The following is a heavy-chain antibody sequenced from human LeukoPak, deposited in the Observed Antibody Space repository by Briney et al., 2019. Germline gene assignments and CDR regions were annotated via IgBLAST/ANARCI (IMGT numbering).Heavy chain of an antibody. CDR1: TFTFSNYA. D-gene: IGHD2-15*01. CDR3: TKDHPYCRGLSCLLFDS. CDR2: VTSGGRST. Sequence: PGGSLRLSCSASTFTFSNYAMSWVRQAPGKGLEWVSTVTSGGRSTYYADSVKGRFSISMYNSKSTLYLQMNSLRAEYTAVYYCTKDHPYCRGLSCLLFDSWGQGTLVTVSS. V-gene: IGHV3-23*01. J-gene: IGHJ4*02.